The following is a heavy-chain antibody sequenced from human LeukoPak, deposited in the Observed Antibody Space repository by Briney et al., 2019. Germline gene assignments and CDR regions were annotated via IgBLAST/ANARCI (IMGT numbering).Heavy chain of an antibody. CDR1: GGSISSYY. CDR3: ARGRYSGRTGFDP. D-gene: IGHD1-26*01. V-gene: IGHV4-59*01. J-gene: IGHJ5*02. CDR2: IYYSGST. Sequence: SETLSLTCTVSGGSISSYYWSWIRQPPGKGLEWIGYIYYSGSTNYNPSLKSRVTISVDTSKNQFSLKLSSVTAADTAVYYCARGRYSGRTGFDPWGQGTLVTVSS.